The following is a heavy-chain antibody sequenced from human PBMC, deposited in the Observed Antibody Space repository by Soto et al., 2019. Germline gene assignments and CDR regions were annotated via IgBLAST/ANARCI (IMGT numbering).Heavy chain of an antibody. J-gene: IGHJ4*02. CDR2: IYYSGST. Sequence: SETLSLTCTVYGGSVSSGSYYWSWIRQPPGKGLEWIGYIYYSGSTNYNPSLKSRVTISVDTSKNQFSLKLSSVTAADTAVYYCARDKSGSLDYWAPGTLVTVSS. CDR1: GGSVSSGSYY. D-gene: IGHD3-10*01. CDR3: ARDKSGSLDY. V-gene: IGHV4-61*01.